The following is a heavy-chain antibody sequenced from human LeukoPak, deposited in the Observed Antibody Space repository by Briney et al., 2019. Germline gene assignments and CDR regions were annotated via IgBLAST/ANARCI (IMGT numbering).Heavy chain of an antibody. D-gene: IGHD3-10*01. J-gene: IGHJ6*02. CDR2: INTNTGNP. CDR3: ARREIGPNYYGSGSYYNFRTDYYYGMDV. Sequence: ASVKVSCKASGYTFTSYAMNWVRQAPGQGLEWMGWINTNTGNPTYAQGFTGRFVFSLDTSVSTAYLQISSLKAEDTAVYYCARREIGPNYYGSGSYYNFRTDYYYGMDVWGQGTTVTVPS. V-gene: IGHV7-4-1*02. CDR1: GYTFTSYA.